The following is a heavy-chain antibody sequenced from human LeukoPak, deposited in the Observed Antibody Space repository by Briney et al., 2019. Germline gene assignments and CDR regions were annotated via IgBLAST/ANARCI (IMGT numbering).Heavy chain of an antibody. D-gene: IGHD3-22*01. CDR1: GGSISSGSYY. J-gene: IGHJ4*02. CDR3: ARQTLTASDSFDY. Sequence: SETLSLTCTVSGGSISSGSYYWSWIRQPAGKGLEWIGRIYTSGSTNYNPSLKSRVTISVDTSKNQFSLKLSSVTAADTAVYYCARQTLTASDSFDYWGQGTLVTVSS. CDR2: IYTSGST. V-gene: IGHV4-61*02.